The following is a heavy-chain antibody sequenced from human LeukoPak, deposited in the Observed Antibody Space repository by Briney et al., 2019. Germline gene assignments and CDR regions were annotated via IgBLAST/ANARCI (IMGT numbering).Heavy chain of an antibody. D-gene: IGHD3-16*01. CDR1: GFTFSSYG. V-gene: IGHV3-30*02. J-gene: IGHJ6*03. Sequence: GGSLRLSCAASGFTFSSYGMHWVRQAPGKGLEWVAFIRYDGSNKYYAGSVKGRFTISRDNSKNTLYLQMNSLRAEDTALYYCAKGAQSYGYGDDYYYLDVWGKGTTVTVPS. CDR3: AKGAQSYGYGDDYYYLDV. CDR2: IRYDGSNK.